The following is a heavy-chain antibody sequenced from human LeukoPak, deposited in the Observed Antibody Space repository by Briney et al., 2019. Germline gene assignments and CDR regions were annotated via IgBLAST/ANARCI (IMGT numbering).Heavy chain of an antibody. CDR3: ARARDAYDSFDN. CDR2: IYYSGTT. J-gene: IGHJ4*02. V-gene: IGHV4-59*01. Sequence: PSETLSLTCTVSGDSIRSYSWNWIRQAPGKGLEWIGYIYYSGTTDYNPSLKSRVTISVDTSHQFSLRLSSVTAADTAVYYCARARDAYDSFDNWGQGTLVTVSS. CDR1: GDSIRSYS. D-gene: IGHD3-22*01.